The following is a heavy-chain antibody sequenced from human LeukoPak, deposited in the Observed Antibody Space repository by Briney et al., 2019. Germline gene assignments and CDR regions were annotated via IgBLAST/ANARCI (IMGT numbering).Heavy chain of an antibody. Sequence: PSETLSLTCAVYGGSFSGYYWSWIRQPPGKGLEWIGEINHSGSTNYNPSLKSRVTISVDTSKNQFSLKLSSVTAADTAVYYCARGLPTHFHQAPFDYWGQGTLVTVSS. CDR1: GGSFSGYY. CDR3: ARGLPTHFHQAPFDY. V-gene: IGHV4-34*01. J-gene: IGHJ4*02. CDR2: INHSGST.